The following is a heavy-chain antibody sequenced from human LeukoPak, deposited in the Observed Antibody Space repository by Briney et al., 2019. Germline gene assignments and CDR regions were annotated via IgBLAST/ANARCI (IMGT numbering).Heavy chain of an antibody. D-gene: IGHD4-17*01. V-gene: IGHV3-33*01. CDR3: ARVEFGFEETTGSFDY. CDR1: GFPFSTYG. CDR2: IWYDGSDK. J-gene: IGHJ4*02. Sequence: GGSLRLSCAASGFPFSTYGMHWVRQAPGKGLEWVAVIWYDGSDKYHADSVKGRFTISRDNSKNTMYLQMNSLRAEDTAVYYCARVEFGFEETTGSFDYWGQGTLVTVSS.